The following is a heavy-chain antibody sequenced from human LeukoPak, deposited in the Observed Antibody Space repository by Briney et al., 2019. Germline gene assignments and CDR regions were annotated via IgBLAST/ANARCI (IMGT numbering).Heavy chain of an antibody. CDR1: GFTVSSNY. J-gene: IGHJ4*02. V-gene: IGHV3-30*03. Sequence: GGSLRLSCAASGFTVSSNYMSWVRQAPGKGLEWVAVISYDGSNKYYADSVKGRFTISRDNSKNTLYLQMNSLRAEDTALYHCTTDCSSTSCYVRNFDYWGQGTLVTVSS. CDR2: ISYDGSNK. D-gene: IGHD2-2*01. CDR3: TTDCSSTSCYVRNFDY.